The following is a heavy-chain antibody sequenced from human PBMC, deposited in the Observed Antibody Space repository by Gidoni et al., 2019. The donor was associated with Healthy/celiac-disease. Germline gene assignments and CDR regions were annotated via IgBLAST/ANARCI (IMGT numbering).Heavy chain of an antibody. D-gene: IGHD3-10*01. CDR1: GLTFSSYA. V-gene: IGHV3-23*01. CDR3: AKSLLHGSGSRGAIKAFDY. J-gene: IGHJ4*02. Sequence: VQLFESGGGLVQPGGSLRLSCAASGLTFSSYAMSWVRQAPGKGLEWVSAISGSGGSTYYADSVKGRFTISRDKSKNTLYLQMNSLRAEDTAVYYCAKSLLHGSGSRGAIKAFDYWGQGTLVTVSS. CDR2: ISGSGGST.